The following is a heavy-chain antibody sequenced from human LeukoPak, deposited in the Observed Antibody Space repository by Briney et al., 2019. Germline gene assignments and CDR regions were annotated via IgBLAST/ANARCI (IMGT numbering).Heavy chain of an antibody. CDR2: INHSGST. V-gene: IGHV4-34*01. CDR3: ARGLFDFWSGYPFDY. J-gene: IGHJ4*02. D-gene: IGHD3-3*01. Sequence: PSETLSLTCAVYGGSFSGYYWSWLRQPPGKGLEWIGEINHSGSTNYNPSLKSRVTISVDTSKNQFSLKLSSVTAADTAVYYCARGLFDFWSGYPFDYWGQGTLVTVSS. CDR1: GGSFSGYY.